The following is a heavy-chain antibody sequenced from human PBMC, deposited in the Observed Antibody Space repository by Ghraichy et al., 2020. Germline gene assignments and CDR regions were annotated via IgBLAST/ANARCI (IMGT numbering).Heavy chain of an antibody. Sequence: GGSLRLSCTVSGFTFTSTWMTWVRQAPGKGLEWVANIREDGGLTYYADSVKGRFTISRDNAQNSVYLQLNSLRDDDTAVYYCARDRPWGFFDLWGRGTLVTVSS. CDR2: IREDGGLT. V-gene: IGHV3-7*01. CDR1: GFTFTSTW. CDR3: ARDRPWGFFDL. J-gene: IGHJ2*01. D-gene: IGHD3-16*01.